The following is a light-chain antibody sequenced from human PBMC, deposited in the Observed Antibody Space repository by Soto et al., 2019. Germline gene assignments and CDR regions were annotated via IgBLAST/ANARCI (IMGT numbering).Light chain of an antibody. CDR2: DVS. J-gene: IGLJ1*01. CDR3: SSYTSSSTRV. CDR1: SSDVGGYNY. V-gene: IGLV2-14*01. Sequence: HSVLTKPASVSGFPGQSITISCTGTSSDVGGYNYVSWYQQHPGKAPKLMIYDVSNRPSGVSNRFSGSKSGNTASLSISGLQAEDEADYYCSSYTSSSTRVFGTGTKVTVL.